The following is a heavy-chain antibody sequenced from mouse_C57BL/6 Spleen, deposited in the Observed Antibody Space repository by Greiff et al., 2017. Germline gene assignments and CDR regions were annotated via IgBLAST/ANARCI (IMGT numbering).Heavy chain of an antibody. V-gene: IGHV1-80*01. Sequence: QVQLQQSGAELVKPGASVKISCKASGYAFSSYWMNWVKQRPGKGLEWIGQIYPGDGDTNYNGKFKGKATLTADKSSSTAYMQLSSLTSEDSAVYFCARMGYDYYREFAYCGQGTLVTVSA. J-gene: IGHJ3*01. CDR1: GYAFSSYW. CDR2: IYPGDGDT. CDR3: ARMGYDYYREFAY. D-gene: IGHD2-4*01.